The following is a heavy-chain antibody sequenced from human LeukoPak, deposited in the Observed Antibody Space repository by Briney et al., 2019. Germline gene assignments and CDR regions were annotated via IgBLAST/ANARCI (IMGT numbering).Heavy chain of an antibody. V-gene: IGHV3-30*18. CDR2: ISYDGSNK. CDR3: AKAARPIDP. J-gene: IGHJ5*02. Sequence: GGSLRLSCAASGFTFSSYGMHWVRQAPGKGLEWVAVISYDGSNKYYADSVKGRFTISRDNSKNTLYLQMSSLRAEDTAVYYCAKAARPIDPWGQGTLVTVSS. D-gene: IGHD6-6*01. CDR1: GFTFSSYG.